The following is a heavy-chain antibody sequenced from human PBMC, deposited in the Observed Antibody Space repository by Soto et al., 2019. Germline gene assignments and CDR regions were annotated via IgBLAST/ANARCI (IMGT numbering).Heavy chain of an antibody. CDR1: VVSFSGYY. J-gene: IGHJ4*02. V-gene: IGHV4-34*01. D-gene: IGHD5-18*01. Sequence: PSETLSLTCAVYVVSFSGYYWSWIRQPPGKWLEWIGEINHSGSTNYNPSLKSRVTISVDTSKNQFSLKLSSVTAADTAVYYCARDFQGYSYGPKKEYYFDYWRQGPLVNV. CDR2: INHSGST. CDR3: ARDFQGYSYGPKKEYYFDY.